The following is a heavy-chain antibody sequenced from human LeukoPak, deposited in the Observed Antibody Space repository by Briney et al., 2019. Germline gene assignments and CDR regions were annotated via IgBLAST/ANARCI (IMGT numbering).Heavy chain of an antibody. CDR1: GFTFSNYG. CDR3: AKSWARGYSSGWYYFDY. J-gene: IGHJ4*02. Sequence: GGSLRLSCAGTGFTFSNYGMDWVRQAPGKGLEWVSVISGSDGSTYYADSVKGRFTISRDNSKNTLYLQMNSLRAEDTAVYYCAKSWARGYSSGWYYFDYWGQGTLVTVSS. D-gene: IGHD6-19*01. CDR2: ISGSDGST. V-gene: IGHV3-23*01.